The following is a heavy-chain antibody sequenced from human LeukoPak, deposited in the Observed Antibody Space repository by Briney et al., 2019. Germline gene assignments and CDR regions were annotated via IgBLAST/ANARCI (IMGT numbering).Heavy chain of an antibody. Sequence: SEALSLTCAVSGGSIDSYYWSWLRQPPGRGLEWIGYIYYSGTTNYNPSLKSRVTISVDTSKNQFSLKLTSVTAADTAIYYCAREDPQTTVPEGLDVWGQGTTVTVPS. V-gene: IGHV4-59*01. D-gene: IGHD4-17*01. CDR3: AREDPQTTVPEGLDV. J-gene: IGHJ6*02. CDR1: GGSIDSYY. CDR2: IYYSGTT.